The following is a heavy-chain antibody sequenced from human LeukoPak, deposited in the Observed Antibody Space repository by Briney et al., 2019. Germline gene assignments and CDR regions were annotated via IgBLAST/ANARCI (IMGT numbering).Heavy chain of an antibody. J-gene: IGHJ4*02. D-gene: IGHD1-14*01. CDR2: ISTYTGNA. Sequence: ASVKVPCKASGYTFTTYGLSWVRRAPGQGLEWMGWISTYTGNAKYSQKLQDRVTMTTDTSTSTGYVELRGLTSDDTAVYYCARVDRMAEIDFWGQGTLVIVSA. V-gene: IGHV1-18*01. CDR3: ARVDRMAEIDF. CDR1: GYTFTTYG.